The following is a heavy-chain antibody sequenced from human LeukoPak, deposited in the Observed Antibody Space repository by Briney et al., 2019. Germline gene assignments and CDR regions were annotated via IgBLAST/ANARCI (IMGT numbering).Heavy chain of an antibody. D-gene: IGHD1-7*01. CDR3: TRDRISGTP. CDR1: GFTFGDYG. J-gene: IGHJ4*02. CDR2: IRSNTYGGTI. Sequence: PGGSLRLSCTASGFTFGDYGVIWFRQAPGKELEWVGFIRSNTYGGTIEYATSVKGRFTISRDDSKSIAYLQMNSLTTEDTAVYYCTRDRISGTPWGQGTLVTVSS. V-gene: IGHV3-49*03.